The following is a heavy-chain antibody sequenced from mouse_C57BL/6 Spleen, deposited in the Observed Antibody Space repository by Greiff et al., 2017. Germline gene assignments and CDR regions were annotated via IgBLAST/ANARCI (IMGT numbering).Heavy chain of an antibody. J-gene: IGHJ2*01. CDR2: IYPGSGNT. V-gene: IGHV1-76*01. D-gene: IGHD2-3*01. CDR3: ARSLIYDGYYYYFDY. CDR1: GYTFTDYH. Sequence: QVQLQQSGAELVRPGASVKLSCKASGYTFTDYHINWVKQRPGQGLEWIARIYPGSGNTYYNEKFKGKSTLTAEKSSSTAYMQLSSLTSEDSAVYFCARSLIYDGYYYYFDYWGQGTTLTVSS.